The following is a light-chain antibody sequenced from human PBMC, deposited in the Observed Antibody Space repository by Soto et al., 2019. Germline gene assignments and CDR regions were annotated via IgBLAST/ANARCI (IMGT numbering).Light chain of an antibody. CDR3: QKYNSAPRT. Sequence: DIQMTQSPSSLSASVGDRVTITCRASQGISNYLAWYQQKPGKVPKLLIYAASTLQSGVPSRFSGRGSGTDFPLTISILQPEDVATYYCQKYNSAPRTFGQGTEVEIK. J-gene: IGKJ1*01. CDR2: AAS. V-gene: IGKV1-27*01. CDR1: QGISNY.